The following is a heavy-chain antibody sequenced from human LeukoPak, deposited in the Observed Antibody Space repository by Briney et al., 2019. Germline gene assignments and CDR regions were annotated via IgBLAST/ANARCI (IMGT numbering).Heavy chain of an antibody. D-gene: IGHD3-10*01. CDR2: IYPGDSDT. J-gene: IGHJ4*02. CDR1: GYSFTSYW. V-gene: IGHV5-51*01. CDR3: ARLGGITMVRGVIDY. Sequence: GESPKISCKGSGYSFTSYWIGWVRQMPGKGLEWMGIIYPGDSDTRYSPSFQGQVTISADKSISTAYLQWSSLKASDTAMYYCARLGGITMVRGVIDYWGQGTLVTVSS.